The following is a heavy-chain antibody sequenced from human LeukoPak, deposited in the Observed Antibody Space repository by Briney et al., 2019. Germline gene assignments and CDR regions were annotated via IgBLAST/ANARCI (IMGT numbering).Heavy chain of an antibody. CDR1: GFTFKNAW. V-gene: IGHV3-15*01. CDR3: TTDPRY. Sequence: GGSLRLSCAASGFTFKNAWMSWVRQAPGKGPEWVARIKDKGEGGTIDYAASVRGRFTISRDDSRDAVYLQMNSLIVDDSAIYYCTTDPRYWGQGTLVTVSS. CDR2: IKDKGEGGTI. J-gene: IGHJ4*02.